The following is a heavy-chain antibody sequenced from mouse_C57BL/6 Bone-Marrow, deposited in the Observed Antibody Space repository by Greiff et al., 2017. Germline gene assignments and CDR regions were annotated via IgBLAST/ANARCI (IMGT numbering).Heavy chain of an antibody. D-gene: IGHD1-2*01. CDR1: GFTFSDYG. CDR2: ISSGSSTI. Sequence: EVMLVESGGGLVKPGGSLKLSCAASGFTFSDYGMHWVRQAPEKGLEWVAYISSGSSTIYYADTVKGRFTISRDNAKNTLFLQMTSLRSDDTAMYYCARLRRHYFDYWGQGTTLTVSS. J-gene: IGHJ2*01. CDR3: ARLRRHYFDY. V-gene: IGHV5-17*01.